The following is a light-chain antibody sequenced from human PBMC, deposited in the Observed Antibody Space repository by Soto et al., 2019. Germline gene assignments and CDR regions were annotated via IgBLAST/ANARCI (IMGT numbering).Light chain of an antibody. J-gene: IGLJ3*02. CDR1: GADVGTYDY. CDR3: CSYAGGKRV. Sequence: QSVLTQPRSVSGSPGQSVTISCTGTGADVGTYDYVSWYQQNPGKAPKLMIYNFNKRPSGVPDRFSGSKSGNTASLTISGLQAEDEADYHCCSYAGGKRVFGGGTKVTVL. V-gene: IGLV2-11*01. CDR2: NFN.